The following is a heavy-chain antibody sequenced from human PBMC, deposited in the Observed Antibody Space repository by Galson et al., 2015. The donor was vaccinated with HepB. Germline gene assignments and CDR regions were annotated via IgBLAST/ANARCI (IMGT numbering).Heavy chain of an antibody. CDR3: ARGGCGSTSCYGYGAFDI. CDR2: IKQDGSEK. J-gene: IGHJ3*02. CDR1: GFTFSTYW. Sequence: SLRLSCAASGFTFSTYWMTWVRQAPGKGLEWVANIKQDGSEKYYVDSVKGRFTISRDSAKNSLYLQMNSLRAEDTAVYYCARGGCGSTSCYGYGAFDIWGQGTMVTVSS. D-gene: IGHD2-2*01. V-gene: IGHV3-7*03.